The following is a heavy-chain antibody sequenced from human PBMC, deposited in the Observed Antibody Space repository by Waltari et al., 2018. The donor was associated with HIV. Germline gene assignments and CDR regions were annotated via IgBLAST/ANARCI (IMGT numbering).Heavy chain of an antibody. CDR1: GGSISGSSYY. CDR3: ARAVQGYCSGGSCENYFDY. D-gene: IGHD2-15*01. CDR2: IYYSGST. J-gene: IGHJ4*02. Sequence: QLQLQESGPGLVKPSETLSLTCPVSGGSISGSSYYWGGIRKPPGKGLEWIGSIYYSGSTYYNPSLKSRVTISVDTSKNQFSLKLSSVTAADTAVYYCARAVQGYCSGGSCENYFDYWGQGTLVTVSS. V-gene: IGHV4-39*01.